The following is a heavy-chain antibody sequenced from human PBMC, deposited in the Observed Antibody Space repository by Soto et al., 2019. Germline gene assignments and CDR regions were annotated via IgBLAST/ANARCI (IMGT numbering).Heavy chain of an antibody. CDR3: ARDRNGLGGIDF. J-gene: IGHJ4*02. V-gene: IGHV4-30-2*01. CDR1: DGPISSGGYS. D-gene: IGHD1-1*01. Sequence: SETLSLTCVVSDGPISSGGYSWTWIRQPPGRGLEWIGYISQSGSADYNPSLKSRVTISVDTSKNQFSLRLSSVTAADTAVYYCARDRNGLGGIDFWGQGILVTVSS. CDR2: ISQSGSA.